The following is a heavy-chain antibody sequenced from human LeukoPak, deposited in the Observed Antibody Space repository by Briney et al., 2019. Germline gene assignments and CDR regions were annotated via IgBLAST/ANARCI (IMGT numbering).Heavy chain of an antibody. CDR1: GFTFSSYA. V-gene: IGHV3-23*01. Sequence: GGSLRLSCAASGFTFSSYAMSWVRQAPGKGLEWVSAIRGSGGSTYYADSVKGRFTISRDNSKNTLYLQMNSLRAEDTAVYYCAKDCYDSSGTRVAFDIWGQGTMVTVSS. CDR2: IRGSGGST. CDR3: AKDCYDSSGTRVAFDI. J-gene: IGHJ3*02. D-gene: IGHD3-22*01.